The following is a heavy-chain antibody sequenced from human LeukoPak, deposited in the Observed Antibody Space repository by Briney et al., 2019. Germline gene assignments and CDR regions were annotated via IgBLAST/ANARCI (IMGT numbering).Heavy chain of an antibody. CDR2: ISDNGGST. Sequence: GSLRLSCAASGFTFSSYAMSWVRQAPGRGLEWVSGISDNGGSTYIADSVKDRFIISRDNSKSRLYLQVSSLRAEDTAIYYCARVDYGSFDVWGQGTMVTVSS. D-gene: IGHD4-17*01. CDR1: GFTFSSYA. CDR3: ARVDYGSFDV. J-gene: IGHJ3*01. V-gene: IGHV3-23*01.